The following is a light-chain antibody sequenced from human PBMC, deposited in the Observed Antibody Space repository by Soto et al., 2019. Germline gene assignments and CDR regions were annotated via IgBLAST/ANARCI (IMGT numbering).Light chain of an antibody. CDR2: GNN. Sequence: QSVLTQPPSVSGAPGQRVTISCTGSSSKIGAGSDVHWYQQLPGTAPKLLIYGNNNRPSGVPDRFSGSKSGTSASLAITGLQAEDESDYYCQSYDSSLSGWVFGGGTKLTVL. CDR1: SSKIGAGSD. J-gene: IGLJ3*02. V-gene: IGLV1-40*01. CDR3: QSYDSSLSGWV.